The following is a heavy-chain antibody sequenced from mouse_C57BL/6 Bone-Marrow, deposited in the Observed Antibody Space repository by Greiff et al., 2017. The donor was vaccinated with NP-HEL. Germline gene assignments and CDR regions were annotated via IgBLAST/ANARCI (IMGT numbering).Heavy chain of an antibody. CDR1: GFTFSSYA. V-gene: IGHV5-4*01. CDR3: ARAGLFAY. CDR2: ISDGGSYT. Sequence: EVQLVESGGGLVKPGGSLKFSCAASGFTFSSYAMSWVRQTPEKRLEWVATISDGGSYTYYPDNVKGRFTISRDNAKNNLYLQMSNLKSEDTAMYSCARAGLFAYWGQGTLVTVSA. J-gene: IGHJ3*01.